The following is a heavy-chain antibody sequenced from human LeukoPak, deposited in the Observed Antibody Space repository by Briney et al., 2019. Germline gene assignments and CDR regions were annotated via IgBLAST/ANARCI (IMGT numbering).Heavy chain of an antibody. D-gene: IGHD3-3*01. CDR3: ARVSGSYDFWMGYYPNDAFDI. CDR2: IIPILGIA. J-gene: IGHJ3*02. Sequence: ASVKVSCKASGYTFTSYGISWVRQAPGQGLEWMGRIIPILGIANYAQKFQGRVTITADKSTSTAYMELSSLRSEDTAVYYCARVSGSYDFWMGYYPNDAFDIWGQGTMATVSA. CDR1: GYTFTSYG. V-gene: IGHV1-69*04.